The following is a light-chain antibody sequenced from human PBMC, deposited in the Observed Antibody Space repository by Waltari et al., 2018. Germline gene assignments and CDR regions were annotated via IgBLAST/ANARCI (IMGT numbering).Light chain of an antibody. Sequence: SSELTQDPAVSVALGQTVRITCQGDSLRSYYASWYQQKPGQAPVLLNYGKNNRPSGFPDRFSVSSSGNTASLTITGAQAEDEADYYCNSRDSSGNPVVFGGGTKLTVL. J-gene: IGLJ2*01. CDR2: GKN. CDR3: NSRDSSGNPVV. CDR1: SLRSYY. V-gene: IGLV3-19*01.